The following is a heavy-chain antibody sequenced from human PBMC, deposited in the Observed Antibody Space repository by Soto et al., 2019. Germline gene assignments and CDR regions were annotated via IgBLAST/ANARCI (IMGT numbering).Heavy chain of an antibody. V-gene: IGHV1-3*01. CDR1: GYTFTNYA. CDR2: INAGNGNT. J-gene: IGHJ4*02. Sequence: QVQLVQSGAEVKKPGASVKVSCKASGYTFTNYAIYWVRQAPGQRLEWMGWINAGNGNTKYSQKFQDRLTVTRDTAATTAYMELSSLRSEDTAVYYCARSSMDSWGQGTLVTVSS. D-gene: IGHD6-13*01. CDR3: ARSSMDS.